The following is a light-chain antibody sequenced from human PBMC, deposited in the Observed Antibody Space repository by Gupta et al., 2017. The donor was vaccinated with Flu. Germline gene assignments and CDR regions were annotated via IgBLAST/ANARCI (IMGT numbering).Light chain of an antibody. Sequence: EIVLTQSPGTLSLSPGERATLSCRASQTVSSNYVSWYQQRPGQAPRLLIYGASTRGTGIPDRFSGSESGTDFTLTISRLEPEDFAVYYCQQEGSSPYTFGQGTKMDIK. V-gene: IGKV3-20*01. CDR1: QTVSSNY. J-gene: IGKJ2*01. CDR3: QQEGSSPYT. CDR2: GAS.